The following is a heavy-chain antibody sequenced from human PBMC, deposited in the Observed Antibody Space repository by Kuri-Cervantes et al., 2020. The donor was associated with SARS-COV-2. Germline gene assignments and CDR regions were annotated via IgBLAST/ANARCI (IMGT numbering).Heavy chain of an antibody. Sequence: SETLSLTCTVSGGSISSYYWSWIRQPPGKGLEWIGYIYYSGNTNYNHSLQSRVTISEDTPKNQFFLRLRSVTTADTAVYYCARSQLLGYYYYMDVWCEGNMVTVSS. CDR1: GGSISSYY. J-gene: IGHJ6*03. CDR3: ARSQLLGYYYYMDV. CDR2: IYYSGNT. D-gene: IGHD1-1*01. V-gene: IGHV4-59*01.